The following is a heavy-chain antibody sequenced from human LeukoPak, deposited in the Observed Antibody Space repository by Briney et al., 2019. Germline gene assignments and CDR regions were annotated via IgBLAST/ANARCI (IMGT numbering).Heavy chain of an antibody. J-gene: IGHJ5*02. CDR3: ARGASSIAARINWFDP. CDR2: ISSGSTYK. D-gene: IGHD6-6*01. Sequence: GGSLRLSCAAFGFTFSSYAMNWVRQAPGKGLEWFSSISSGSTYKYYADSVKGRFTISRDNAENPLYLQVNSLRAEDTAVYYCARGASSIAARINWFDPWGQGTLVTVSS. V-gene: IGHV3-21*01. CDR1: GFTFSSYA.